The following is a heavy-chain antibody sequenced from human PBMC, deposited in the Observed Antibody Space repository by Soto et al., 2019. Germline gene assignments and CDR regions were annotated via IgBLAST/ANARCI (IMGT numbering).Heavy chain of an antibody. CDR2: IYYSGST. D-gene: IGHD6-13*01. J-gene: IGHJ4*02. Sequence: SETLSLTCTVSGGSPSRYYRTWIRQPPGKGLEWIGYIYYSGSTNYNPFLKSRVTISVDTSKNQFSLKLSSVTAADTAVYYCAGGVAAGMAYWGQGTLVTVSS. CDR3: AGGVAAGMAY. CDR1: GGSPSRYY. V-gene: IGHV4-59*01.